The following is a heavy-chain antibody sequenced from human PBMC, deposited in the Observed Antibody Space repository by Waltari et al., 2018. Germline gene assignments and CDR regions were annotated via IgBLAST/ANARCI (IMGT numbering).Heavy chain of an antibody. CDR1: GFLISSYW. V-gene: IGHV3-74*01. CDR3: GRSMYV. Sequence: EEQLVESGGNLVQPGGSLRPSCSASGFLISSYWMYWVRQAPGKGLVWVSRISNDGSVTGYADSVKGRFTISRDNAKNTLYLKMNSLRPEDTAVYYCGRSMYVWGHGTTVTVSS. J-gene: IGHJ6*02. CDR2: ISNDGSVT.